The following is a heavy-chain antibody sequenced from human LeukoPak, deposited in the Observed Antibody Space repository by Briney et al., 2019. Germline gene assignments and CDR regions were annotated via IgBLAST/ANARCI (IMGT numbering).Heavy chain of an antibody. Sequence: GGSLRLSCAASGFSFSNYNMNWVRQAPGKGLEWVANINQDGSEKYYVDSVKGRFTISRDNAKNSLYLQMNSLRAEDTAVYYCASNGRYWGQGTLVTVSS. CDR3: ASNGRY. D-gene: IGHD1-14*01. V-gene: IGHV3-7*01. J-gene: IGHJ4*02. CDR1: GFSFSNYN. CDR2: INQDGSEK.